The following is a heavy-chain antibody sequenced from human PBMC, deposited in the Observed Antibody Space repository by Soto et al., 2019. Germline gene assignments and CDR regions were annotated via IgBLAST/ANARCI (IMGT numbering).Heavy chain of an antibody. V-gene: IGHV1-2*02. J-gene: IGHJ3*02. CDR2: INPNSGGT. CDR3: ARVNVDIVATTGFDDAFDI. D-gene: IGHD5-12*01. Sequence: GASVKVSCKASGYTFTGYYKHWVRQAPGQGLEWMGWINPNSGGTNYVQKFQGRVTMTRDTSISTAYMELSRLRSDDTAVYYCARVNVDIVATTGFDDAFDIWGQGTMVTCSS. CDR1: GYTFTGYY.